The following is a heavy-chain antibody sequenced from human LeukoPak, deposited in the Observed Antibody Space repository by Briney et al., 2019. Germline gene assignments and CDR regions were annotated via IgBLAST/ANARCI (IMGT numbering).Heavy chain of an antibody. Sequence: PSQTLSLTCTVSGGSISSGSYFWNWIRQPAGKGLEWIGRIYPSGSTNYNPSLKSRVTISIDTSKNLFSLQLSSVTAADTAVYYRARVDNIVGATTFDYWGQGTLVTVSS. CDR1: GGSISSGSYF. CDR2: IYPSGST. CDR3: ARVDNIVGATTFDY. V-gene: IGHV4-61*02. J-gene: IGHJ4*02. D-gene: IGHD1-26*01.